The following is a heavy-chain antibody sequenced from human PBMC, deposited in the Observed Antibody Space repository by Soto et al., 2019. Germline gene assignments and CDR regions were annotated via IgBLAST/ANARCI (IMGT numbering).Heavy chain of an antibody. D-gene: IGHD2-2*02. CDR1: GGTFNSYA. J-gene: IGHJ5*02. CDR2: IIPIFGTA. Sequence: QLVQSGAEVKKPGSSVKVSCKASGGTFNSYAISWVRQAPGQGLEWMGGIIPIFGTANYAQKFQGRVTITADESTSTAYMELSSLRSEDTAVYYCARETAPIVVVPAAIGGWFDPWGQGTLVTVSS. CDR3: ARETAPIVVVPAAIGGWFDP. V-gene: IGHV1-69*01.